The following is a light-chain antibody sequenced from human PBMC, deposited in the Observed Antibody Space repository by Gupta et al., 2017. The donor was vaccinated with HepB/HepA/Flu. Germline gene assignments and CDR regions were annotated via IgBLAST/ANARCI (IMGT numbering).Light chain of an antibody. CDR3: QQRNSTPFT. J-gene: IGKJ3*01. Sequence: DMQMTQSPSSLSASVGDRVTITCRASQSISSYLNWYQQKPGKAPKLLIYAASSMKSGVPSRFSGSGSGTDFTLTISRRQPEDFATYYCQQRNSTPFTFGHGTKVDIK. V-gene: IGKV1-39*01. CDR2: AAS. CDR1: QSISSY.